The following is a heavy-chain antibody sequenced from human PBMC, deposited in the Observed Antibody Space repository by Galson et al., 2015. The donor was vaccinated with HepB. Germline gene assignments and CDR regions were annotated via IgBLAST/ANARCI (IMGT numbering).Heavy chain of an antibody. CDR2: INAGNGNT. D-gene: IGHD6-19*01. CDR1: GYTFTSYA. CDR3: AGERQWLGRRAFDI. Sequence: SVKVSCKASGYTFTSYAMHWVRQAPGQRLEWMGWINAGNGNTKYSQKFQGRVTITRDTSASTAYMELSSLRSEDTAVYYCAGERQWLGRRAFDIWGQGTMVTVSS. J-gene: IGHJ3*02. V-gene: IGHV1-3*01.